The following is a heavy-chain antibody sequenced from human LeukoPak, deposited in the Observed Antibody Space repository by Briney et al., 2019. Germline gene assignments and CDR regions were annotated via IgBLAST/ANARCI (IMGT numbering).Heavy chain of an antibody. CDR2: FYISGST. CDR3: ARDFLLQSEGLFDY. CDR1: NGSINGYY. J-gene: IGHJ4*02. V-gene: IGHV4-4*07. D-gene: IGHD4-11*01. Sequence: ASETLSLTCTVSNGSINGYYWSWIRQPAGKGLEWIGRFYISGSTNYNPSLKSRVTMSVDTSKNQFSLRLNSVTAADTAVYYCARDFLLQSEGLFDYWGQGTLVTVSS.